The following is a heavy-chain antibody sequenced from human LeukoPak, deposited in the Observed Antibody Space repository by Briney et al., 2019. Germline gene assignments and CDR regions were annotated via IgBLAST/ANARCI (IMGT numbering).Heavy chain of an antibody. J-gene: IGHJ6*02. CDR1: GASVSSGSYY. V-gene: IGHV4-61*01. CDR3: ARDDRYDYYGMDV. CDR2: IYYSGST. Sequence: PSETLSLTCNVSGASVSSGSYYWSWIRQPPGKELEWIGYIYYSGSTSYNPSLKSRVTISVDASKNQFSLKLSSVTAADTAVYYCARDDRYDYYGMDVWGQGTTVTVSS.